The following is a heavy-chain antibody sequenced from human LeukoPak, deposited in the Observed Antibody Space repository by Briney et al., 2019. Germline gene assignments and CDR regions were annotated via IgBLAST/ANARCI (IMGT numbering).Heavy chain of an antibody. D-gene: IGHD2-2*01. J-gene: IGHJ4*02. CDR1: GFTFSSDS. CDR2: IASRSSYT. CDR3: ARDFYCSRSSCRDY. V-gene: IGHV3-21*01. Sequence: PGGSLRLSCAASGFTFSSDSMNWVRQAPGKGLEWVSSIASRSSYTYYADSMKGRFTISRDNAKNTLYLQMNSLRAEDTAVYYCARDFYCSRSSCRDYWGQGTLVTVSS.